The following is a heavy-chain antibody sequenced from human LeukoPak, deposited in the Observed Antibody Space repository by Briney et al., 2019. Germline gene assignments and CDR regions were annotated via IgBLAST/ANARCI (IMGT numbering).Heavy chain of an antibody. CDR3: AKDKNDYGDYYYMDV. Sequence: GGSLRLSCAASGFTFSSYGMHWVRQAPGKGLEWVAFIRLDGNNKYYADSVKGRFTLSRDNSKNTLSLQMNSLGAEDTAVYYCAKDKNDYGDYYYMDVWGKGTTVTVSS. CDR2: IRLDGNNK. D-gene: IGHD4-17*01. J-gene: IGHJ6*03. V-gene: IGHV3-30*02. CDR1: GFTFSSYG.